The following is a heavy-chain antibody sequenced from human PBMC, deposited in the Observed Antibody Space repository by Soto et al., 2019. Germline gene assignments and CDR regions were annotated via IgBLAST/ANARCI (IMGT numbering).Heavy chain of an antibody. CDR1: GFTFSSYA. CDR2: ISYDGSNK. D-gene: IGHD3-10*01. J-gene: IGHJ2*01. Sequence: QVQLVESGGGVVQPGRSLRLSCAASGFTFSSYAMHWVRQAPGKGLEWVAVISYDGSNKYYADSVKGRFTISRDNSKNTLYLQMNSLRAEETAVYYCARDRFGASSGDAYGGSGFDLWGRGTLVTVSS. V-gene: IGHV3-30-3*01. CDR3: ARDRFGASSGDAYGGSGFDL.